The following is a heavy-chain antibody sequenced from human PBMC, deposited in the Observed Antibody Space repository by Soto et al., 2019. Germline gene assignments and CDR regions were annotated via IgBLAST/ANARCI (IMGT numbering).Heavy chain of an antibody. V-gene: IGHV4-34*01. J-gene: IGHJ4*02. CDR3: ARGDYDFWSGLDY. Sequence: SETLSLTCAVYGGSFSGYYWSWIRQPPGKGLEWIGEINHSGSTNYNPSLKSRVTISVDTSKNQFSLKLSSVTAADTAVYYCARGDYDFWSGLDYWGQGNLVTVSS. CDR1: GGSFSGYY. CDR2: INHSGST. D-gene: IGHD3-3*01.